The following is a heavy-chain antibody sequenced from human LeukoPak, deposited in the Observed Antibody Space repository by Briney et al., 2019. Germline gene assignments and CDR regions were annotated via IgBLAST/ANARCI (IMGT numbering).Heavy chain of an antibody. CDR3: ARYIWPWHSDL. J-gene: IGHJ2*01. CDR1: GFTFSTYG. D-gene: IGHD5-12*01. V-gene: IGHV3-30*02. CDR2: IQSDGSKK. Sequence: GGSLRLSCAASGFTFSTYGMHWVRQAPGKGLEWVAFIQSDGSKKYYADSLTGRFTISRDNAKNTVYLQMNSLRVEDTTVYYCARYIWPWHSDLWGRGTLVTVSS.